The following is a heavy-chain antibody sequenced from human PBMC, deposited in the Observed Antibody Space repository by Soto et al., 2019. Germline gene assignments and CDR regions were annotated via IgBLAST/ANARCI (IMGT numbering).Heavy chain of an antibody. CDR3: MLGSGWKHSDY. J-gene: IGHJ4*02. V-gene: IGHV4-39*01. D-gene: IGHD3-22*01. CDR1: GECITRSRYY. Sequence: SETLSLACTVGGECITRSRYYCVWIRQPPGKGLEWIGSIYYSGSTYYNPSLKSRVTISVDTSKNQFSLKLSSVTAADTAVYYCMLGSGWKHSDYWGQGTLVTVSS. CDR2: IYYSGST.